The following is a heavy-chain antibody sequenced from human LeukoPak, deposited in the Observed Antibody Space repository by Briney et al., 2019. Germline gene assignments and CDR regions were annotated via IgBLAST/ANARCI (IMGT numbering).Heavy chain of an antibody. Sequence: GGSLRLSCAASGFTFSSYGMHWVRQAPGKGLEWVAVISNDGSNKYYADSVKGRFTISRDNSKNTLYLQMNSLRAEDTAVYYCARGVVVTAFDYWGQGTLVTVSS. CDR2: ISNDGSNK. J-gene: IGHJ4*02. D-gene: IGHD2-21*02. V-gene: IGHV3-30*03. CDR1: GFTFSSYG. CDR3: ARGVVVTAFDY.